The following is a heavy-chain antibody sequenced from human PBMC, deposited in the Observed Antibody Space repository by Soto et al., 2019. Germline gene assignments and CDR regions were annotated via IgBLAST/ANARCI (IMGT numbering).Heavy chain of an antibody. Sequence: SETLSLTCAVYGGSFSGYYWSWIRQPPGKGLEWIGEINHSGSTNYNPSLKSRVTISVDTSKNQFSLKLSSVTAADTAVYYCARFARFSDFWSGYVYYYYMDVWGKGTTVTVSS. D-gene: IGHD3-3*01. J-gene: IGHJ6*03. CDR1: GGSFSGYY. V-gene: IGHV4-34*01. CDR3: ARFARFSDFWSGYVYYYYMDV. CDR2: INHSGST.